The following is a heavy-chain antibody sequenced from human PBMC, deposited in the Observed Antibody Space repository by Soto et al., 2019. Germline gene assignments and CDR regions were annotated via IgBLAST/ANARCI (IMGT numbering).Heavy chain of an antibody. CDR1: GGSISSYY. CDR2: IYYSGRT. D-gene: IGHD6-13*01. V-gene: IGHV4-59*01. Sequence: QVQLQESGAGLVKPSETLSLTCTVSGGSISSYYWSWIRQPPGKGLEWIGYIYYSGRTNDNPSLKSRVTITVDTSKNQFSLKLSSVTAADTAVYYCARGLRAAAGTINYWGQGTLVTVSS. J-gene: IGHJ4*02. CDR3: ARGLRAAAGTINY.